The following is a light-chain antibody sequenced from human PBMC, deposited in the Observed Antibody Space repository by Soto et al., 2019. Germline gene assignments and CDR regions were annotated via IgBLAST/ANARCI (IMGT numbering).Light chain of an antibody. CDR3: QQFVTSPTWT. Sequence: EIVLTQSPGTLSLSPGERATLSCRASQSVDRRYLAWYQQKTRQAPRLLIYGAHIRATGIPDRFSGSGAGRDFTLTISRLEPEDYALYYCQQFVTSPTWTFGEGTKVEIK. J-gene: IGKJ1*01. V-gene: IGKV3-20*01. CDR1: QSVDRRY. CDR2: GAH.